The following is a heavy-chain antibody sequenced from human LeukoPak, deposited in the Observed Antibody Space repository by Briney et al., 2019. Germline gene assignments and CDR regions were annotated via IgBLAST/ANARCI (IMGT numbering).Heavy chain of an antibody. CDR1: GYTITNNY. Sequence: ASVKVSCKASGYTITNNYMHWVRQAPGQGLEWMGWIKPNSGGTNYAQKFQGRVTMTRDTFIRTAYMELSRLRSDDTAVYYCAIEFATVVVSAVLSAFDIWGQGTMVTVSS. D-gene: IGHD2-2*01. CDR2: IKPNSGGT. CDR3: AIEFATVVVSAVLSAFDI. V-gene: IGHV1-2*02. J-gene: IGHJ3*02.